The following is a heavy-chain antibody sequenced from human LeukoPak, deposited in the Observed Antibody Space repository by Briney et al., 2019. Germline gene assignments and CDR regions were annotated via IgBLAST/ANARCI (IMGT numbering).Heavy chain of an antibody. CDR1: GGSISSGSYY. D-gene: IGHD3-10*01. J-gene: IGHJ6*02. CDR3: ASGGRGVIPFYYYGMDV. CDR2: IYTSEST. Sequence: PSQTLSLTCTASGGSISSGSYYWSWIRKPAGKGLEWIGRIYTSESTNYNPSLKSPVTISVDTAKNQFSLKLSSVTASDTAVYYCASGGRGVIPFYYYGMDVWGQGTTVTVSS. V-gene: IGHV4-61*02.